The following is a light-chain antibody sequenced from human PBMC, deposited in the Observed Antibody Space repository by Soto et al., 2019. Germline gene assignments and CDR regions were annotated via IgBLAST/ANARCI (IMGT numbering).Light chain of an antibody. CDR3: CSYAGSGNYWI. CDR1: SSDVGGYNY. CDR2: EVS. J-gene: IGLJ2*01. V-gene: IGLV2-8*01. Sequence: QSALTQPPSASGSPGQSVTISCTGTSSDVGGYNYVSWYQQHPGKAPKLMIYEVSKRPSGVPGRFSGSKSGNTASLTISGLQAEDEGDYYCCSYAGSGNYWIFGGGTKVTV.